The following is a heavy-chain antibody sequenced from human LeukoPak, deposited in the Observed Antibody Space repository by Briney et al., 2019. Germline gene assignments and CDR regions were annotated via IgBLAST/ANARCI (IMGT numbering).Heavy chain of an antibody. CDR1: GGSISSYY. CDR3: ARKGPIAPTGPDY. J-gene: IGHJ4*02. CDR2: IYNSRDT. Sequence: PSETLSLTCTVSGGSISSYYWSWIRQPPGKGLEWLGYIYNSRDTNYNPSLKSRVTFSVDTSKNQFSLKLSSVTAADTAVYYCARKGPIAPTGPDYWGQGTLVTVSS. V-gene: IGHV4-59*01. D-gene: IGHD1-1*01.